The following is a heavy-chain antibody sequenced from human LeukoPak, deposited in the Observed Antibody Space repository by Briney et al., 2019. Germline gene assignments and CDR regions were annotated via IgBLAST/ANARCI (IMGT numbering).Heavy chain of an antibody. D-gene: IGHD6-19*01. CDR1: GFTFSSYA. J-gene: IGHJ4*02. CDR3: ARGVRIAVAGYIDY. V-gene: IGHV3-21*01. Sequence: GGSLRLSCAASGFTFSSYAMSWVRQAPGKGLEWVSSISSSYIYYADSVKGRFTISRDNSKNTLYLQMNSLRAEDTAVYYCARGVRIAVAGYIDYWGQGTLVTVSS. CDR2: ISSSYI.